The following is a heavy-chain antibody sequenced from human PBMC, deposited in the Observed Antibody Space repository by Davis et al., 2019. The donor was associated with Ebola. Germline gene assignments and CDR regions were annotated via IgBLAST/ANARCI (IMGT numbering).Heavy chain of an antibody. Sequence: GESLKISCAASGFTFDDYTMHWVRQPPGKGLEWVSLISWDGGSTDFADSVKGRFTISRDNNKNSLFLQMNSLRTEDTALYYCAREGLSNWVPDALDSWGQGTMVTVAS. CDR1: GFTFDDYT. CDR2: ISWDGGST. V-gene: IGHV3-43*01. J-gene: IGHJ3*02. CDR3: AREGLSNWVPDALDS. D-gene: IGHD7-27*01.